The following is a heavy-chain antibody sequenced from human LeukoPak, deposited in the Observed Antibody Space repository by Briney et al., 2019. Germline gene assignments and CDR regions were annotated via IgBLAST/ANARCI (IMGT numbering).Heavy chain of an antibody. Sequence: PSETLSLTCVVYGGPFSGYYWSWIRQPPGKGLEWIGEINHSGSTNYNPSLKSRVTVSVDTSKNQFSLNLTSVTAADTAVYFCARRGSGWGRWGQGTLVTVSS. CDR3: ARRGSGWGR. J-gene: IGHJ4*02. CDR2: INHSGST. V-gene: IGHV4-34*01. CDR1: GGPFSGYY. D-gene: IGHD6-19*01.